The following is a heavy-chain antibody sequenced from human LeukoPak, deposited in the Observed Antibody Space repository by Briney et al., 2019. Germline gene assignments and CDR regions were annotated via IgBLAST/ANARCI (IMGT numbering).Heavy chain of an antibody. CDR3: ARAYYGTLGPFDY. CDR1: GFTVSSNY. Sequence: PGGSLRLSCAASGFTVSSNYMSWVRQAPGKGLEWVSVIYSGGNTYYADSVKGRFTISRDNSKNTLYLQMNSLRAEDTAVYYCARAYYGTLGPFDYWGQGTLVTVSS. V-gene: IGHV3-53*01. D-gene: IGHD3-16*01. CDR2: IYSGGNT. J-gene: IGHJ4*02.